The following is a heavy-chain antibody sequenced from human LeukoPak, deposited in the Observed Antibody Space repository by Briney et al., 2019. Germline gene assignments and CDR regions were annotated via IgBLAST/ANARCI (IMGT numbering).Heavy chain of an antibody. CDR1: GGSFSGYY. CDR3: ARGSRPYYDILTGYYTVRDSYYFDY. V-gene: IGHV4-34*01. D-gene: IGHD3-9*01. CDR2: INHSGST. J-gene: IGHJ4*02. Sequence: PSETLSLTCAVYGGSFSGYYWSWIRQPPGKGLEWIGEINHSGSTNYNPSLKSRVTISVDTSKNQFSLKLSSVTAADTAVYYCARGSRPYYDILTGYYTVRDSYYFDYWGQGTLVTVSS.